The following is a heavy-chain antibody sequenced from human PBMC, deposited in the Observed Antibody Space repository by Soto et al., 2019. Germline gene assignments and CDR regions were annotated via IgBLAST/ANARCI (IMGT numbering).Heavy chain of an antibody. V-gene: IGHV1-69*13. J-gene: IGHJ6*02. CDR2: IIPIFGTA. CDR1: GGTFSSYA. CDR3: ARPTDQAIVVVPAAIRSSYYGIDV. D-gene: IGHD2-2*02. Sequence: SVKVSCKASGGTFSSYAISWVRQAPGQGLEWMGGIIPIFGTANYAQKFQGRVTITADESTSTAYMELSSLRSEDTAVYYCARPTDQAIVVVPAAIRSSYYGIDVWDQGTTVTV.